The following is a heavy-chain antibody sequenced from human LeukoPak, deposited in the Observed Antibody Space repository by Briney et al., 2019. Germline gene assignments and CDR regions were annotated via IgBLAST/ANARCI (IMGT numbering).Heavy chain of an antibody. D-gene: IGHD6-19*01. J-gene: IGHJ6*02. V-gene: IGHV3-23*01. Sequence: GGSLRLSCAASGFTVSSNYMSWVRQAPGKGLEWVSAISGSGGSTYYADSVKGRFTISRDNSKNTLYLQMNSLRAEDTAVYYCASYSSGWSDYYGMDVWGQGTTVTVSS. CDR1: GFTVSSNY. CDR3: ASYSSGWSDYYGMDV. CDR2: ISGSGGST.